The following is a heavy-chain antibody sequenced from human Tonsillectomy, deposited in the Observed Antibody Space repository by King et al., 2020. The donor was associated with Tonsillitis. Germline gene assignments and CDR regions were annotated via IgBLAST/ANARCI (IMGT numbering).Heavy chain of an antibody. J-gene: IGHJ3*01. CDR2: IFSDGRT. CDR1: GFSVRSNY. Sequence: DVQLVETGGGLIQPGGSLRLSCAASGFSVRSNYMTWVRQAPGKGLEWVSIIFSDGRTYSADSVKGRFTISRDNSQNTVSLQMNTLRAEDTAVYYCARAESTGEDPFDVWGRGTMVTVSS. CDR3: ARAESTGEDPFDV. D-gene: IGHD2-8*02. V-gene: IGHV3-53*02.